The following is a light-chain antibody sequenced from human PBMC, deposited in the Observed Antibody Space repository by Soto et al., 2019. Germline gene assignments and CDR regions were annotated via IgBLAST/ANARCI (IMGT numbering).Light chain of an antibody. J-gene: IGKJ2*01. CDR3: QQYGTSPPNT. Sequence: EIVLTQSPATLSLSPGARATLSCGASQSFGGNSLAWYQQKPGLAPRILIYDASTRATGIPDRFSGSGSGTDFTLTIIRLEPEDFALYYCQQYGTSPPNTFGPGTKLEI. CDR1: QSFGGNS. V-gene: IGKV3D-20*01. CDR2: DAS.